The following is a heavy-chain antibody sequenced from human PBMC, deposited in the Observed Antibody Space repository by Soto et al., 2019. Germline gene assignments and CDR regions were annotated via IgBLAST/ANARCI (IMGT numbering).Heavy chain of an antibody. CDR1: GGSITSSSYS. J-gene: IGHJ5*02. D-gene: IGHD2-15*01. CDR3: VRHPTGFPNWIDP. CDR2: VYNSGI. V-gene: IGHV4-39*01. Sequence: QMQLQESGPGLVKPSETLSLTCTVSGGSITSSSYSWGWIRQPPGKGLEWIGSVYNSGIDYNPSLMSRVSISVDTSKIQFSLRLTSVTAADTALYYCVRHPTGFPNWIDPWGQGIRVIVSS.